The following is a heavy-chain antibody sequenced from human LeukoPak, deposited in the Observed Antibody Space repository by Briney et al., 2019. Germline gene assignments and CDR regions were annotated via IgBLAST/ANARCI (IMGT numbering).Heavy chain of an antibody. V-gene: IGHV4-31*11. CDR1: GGSFSGYY. CDR2: IYYSGST. J-gene: IGHJ5*02. D-gene: IGHD3-10*01. Sequence: PSETLSLTCAVYGGSFSGYYWSWIRQHPGKGLEWIGYIYYSGSTYYNPSLKSRVTISVDTSKNQFSLKLSSVTAADTAVYYCARDRVVRGVIQNWFDPWGQGTLVTVSS. CDR3: ARDRVVRGVIQNWFDP.